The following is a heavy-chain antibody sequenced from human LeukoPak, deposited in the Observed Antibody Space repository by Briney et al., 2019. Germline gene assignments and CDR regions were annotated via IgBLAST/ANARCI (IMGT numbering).Heavy chain of an antibody. CDR3: TPVMVEDRGF. V-gene: IGHV3-15*01. Sequence: GGSLRLSCAASGFIFNKAWMNWVRQAPGKGPEWVGRIKSRNDGETTDYGAPVKGRFTISRDDSKNTLYLQMNSLKTDDTAIYYCTPVMVEDRGFWGQGTLVTVSS. CDR1: GFIFNKAW. D-gene: IGHD2-15*01. J-gene: IGHJ4*02. CDR2: IKSRNDGETT.